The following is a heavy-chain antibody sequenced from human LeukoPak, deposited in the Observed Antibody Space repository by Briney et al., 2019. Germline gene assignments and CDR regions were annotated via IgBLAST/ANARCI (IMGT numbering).Heavy chain of an antibody. D-gene: IGHD6-13*01. Sequence: KPSETLSLTCTVSGGSISSYYWSWIRQPPGKGLEWIGYIYYSGSTNYNPSLKSRVTISVDTSKNQFSQKLSSVTAADTAVYYCARAPHKIAHQLAQFDYWGQGTLVTVSS. CDR2: IYYSGST. V-gene: IGHV4-59*01. CDR3: ARAPHKIAHQLAQFDY. CDR1: GGSISSYY. J-gene: IGHJ4*02.